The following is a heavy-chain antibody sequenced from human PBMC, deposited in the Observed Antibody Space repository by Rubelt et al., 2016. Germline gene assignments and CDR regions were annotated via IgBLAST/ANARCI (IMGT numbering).Heavy chain of an antibody. CDR3: SGRNGEPIDY. D-gene: IGHD3-10*01. CDR1: GGSISSSNYY. CDR2: IFYSGST. V-gene: IGHV4-39*01. Sequence: QLQLQESGPGLVKPSETLSLTCIVSGGSISSSNYYWGWIRQPPGKGLEWIGSIFYSGSTYYHPSLQSRVTISVDTSKNQFSLKGMAVTAADTAVDDCSGRNGEPIDYWGQGTLVTVSS. J-gene: IGHJ4*02.